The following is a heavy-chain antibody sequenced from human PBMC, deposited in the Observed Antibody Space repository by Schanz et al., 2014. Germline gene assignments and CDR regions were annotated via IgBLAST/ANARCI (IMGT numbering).Heavy chain of an antibody. V-gene: IGHV7-4-1*02. Sequence: QLVQSGSEFRKPGASVKVSCKASGYIFSSYAIHWVRQAPGQGLEWMGWINPTTGNPGYAHGFTGRFVFSFDASVSTAYLQISGLKADDAALYYGARARYGLDVWGQGTTVTVSS. CDR1: GYIFSSYA. J-gene: IGHJ6*02. CDR2: INPTTGNP. CDR3: ARARYGLDV.